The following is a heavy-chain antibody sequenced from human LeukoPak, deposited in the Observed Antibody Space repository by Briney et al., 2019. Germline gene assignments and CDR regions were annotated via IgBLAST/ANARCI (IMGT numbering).Heavy chain of an antibody. J-gene: IGHJ5*02. V-gene: IGHV1-18*01. Sequence: ASVKVSCKASGYTFTSYGISWVRQAPGQGLEWMGWISAYNGNTNYAQKLQGRVTITTDTSTSTAYMELRSLRSDDTAVYYCARAPKSSGWYEENWFDPWGQGTLVTVSS. CDR3: ARAPKSSGWYEENWFDP. D-gene: IGHD6-19*01. CDR1: GYTFTSYG. CDR2: ISAYNGNT.